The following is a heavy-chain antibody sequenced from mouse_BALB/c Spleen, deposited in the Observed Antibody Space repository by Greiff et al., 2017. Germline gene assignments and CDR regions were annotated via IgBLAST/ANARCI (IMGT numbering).Heavy chain of an antibody. Sequence: EVKLEESGPGLVKPSQSLSLTCTVTGYSITSDYAWNWIRQFPGNKLEWMGYISYSGSTSYNPSLKSRISITRDTSKNQFFLQLNSVTTEDTATYYCARYRNYGPHYYAMDYWGQGTSVTVSS. CDR1: GYSITSDYA. J-gene: IGHJ4*01. V-gene: IGHV3-2*02. CDR3: ARYRNYGPHYYAMDY. CDR2: ISYSGST. D-gene: IGHD2-5*01.